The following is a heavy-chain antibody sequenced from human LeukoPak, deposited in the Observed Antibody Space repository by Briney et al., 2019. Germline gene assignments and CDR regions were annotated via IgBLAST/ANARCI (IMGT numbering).Heavy chain of an antibody. V-gene: IGHV3-30*18. J-gene: IGHJ5*02. Sequence: GGSLRLSCAASRFTFSSYGMHWVRQAPGKGLEWVAVISHDGSNIYYGDSVKGRFSISRDNSKNTLYLQMNGLGVEDTAVYYCAKDPYRVVVATGNYLDPWGQGTLVTVSS. CDR2: ISHDGSNI. CDR3: AKDPYRVVVATGNYLDP. D-gene: IGHD2-15*01. CDR1: RFTFSSYG.